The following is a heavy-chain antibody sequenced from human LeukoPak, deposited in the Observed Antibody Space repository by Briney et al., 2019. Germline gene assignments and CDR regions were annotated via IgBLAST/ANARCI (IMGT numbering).Heavy chain of an antibody. J-gene: IGHJ3*02. CDR2: IKQDGSKK. CDR3: ARVNPLLAPGTFDI. D-gene: IGHD6-13*01. Sequence: PGGSLRLSCAAPDFSFGDYWMTWVRQAPGRGLAWVANIKQDGSKKYYGDSVKGRFTISRDNAKNLLYLQLNNLRGEDTAVYYCARVNPLLAPGTFDIWGQGTMVVVSS. CDR1: DFSFGDYW. V-gene: IGHV3-7*01.